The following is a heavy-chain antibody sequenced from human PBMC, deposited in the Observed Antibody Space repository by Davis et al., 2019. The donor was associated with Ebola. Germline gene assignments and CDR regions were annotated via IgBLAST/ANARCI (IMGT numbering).Heavy chain of an antibody. CDR3: ARIQAAYYDILTGYSQLYYMDV. D-gene: IGHD3-9*01. CDR1: GYRFSSYW. CDR2: IYPGDSDA. Sequence: GESLKISCKGSGYRFSSYWIGWVRQMPGKGLEWMGTIYPGDSDARYSPSFHGQVTISADKSVSTAYLQWSSLKASDTAMYYCARIQAAYYDILTGYSQLYYMDVWGKGTTVTVSS. J-gene: IGHJ6*03. V-gene: IGHV5-51*01.